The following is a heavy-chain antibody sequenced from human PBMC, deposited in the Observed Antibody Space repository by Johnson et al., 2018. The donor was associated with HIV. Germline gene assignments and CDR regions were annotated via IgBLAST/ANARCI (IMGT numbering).Heavy chain of an antibody. CDR3: ASEASFAPRPETAFDV. CDR1: GFIFSTYG. Sequence: QVQVVESGGGVVQPGRSLRLSCAASGFIFSTYGMHWVHQAPGRGLEWVAIISYDGNNKDYADSVKGRFTISRDNSKNTLFLQMNSLRTEDTAVYFCASEASFAPRPETAFDVWGQGTKVTVSS. V-gene: IGHV3-30-3*01. CDR2: ISYDGNNK. D-gene: IGHD2/OR15-2a*01. J-gene: IGHJ3*01.